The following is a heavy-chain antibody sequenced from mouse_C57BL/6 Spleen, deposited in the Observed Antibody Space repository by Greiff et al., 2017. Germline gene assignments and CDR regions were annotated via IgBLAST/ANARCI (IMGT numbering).Heavy chain of an antibody. V-gene: IGHV1-69*01. CDR2: IDPSDSYT. J-gene: IGHJ4*01. CDR1: GYTFTSYW. CDR3: ARGDIYDGYSYAMDY. Sequence: QVQLQQPGAELVMPGASVKLSCKASGYTFTSYWMHWVKQRPGQGLEWIGEIDPSDSYTNYNQKFKGKSTLTVDKSSSTAYMQLSSLTSEDSAVYYCARGDIYDGYSYAMDYWGQGTSVTVSS. D-gene: IGHD2-3*01.